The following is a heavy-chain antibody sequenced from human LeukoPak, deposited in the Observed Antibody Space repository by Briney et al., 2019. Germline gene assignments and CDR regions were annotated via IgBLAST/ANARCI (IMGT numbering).Heavy chain of an antibody. V-gene: IGHV1-18*01. CDR2: ISAYNGNT. D-gene: IGHD6-25*01. J-gene: IGHJ4*02. CDR1: GYTFTSYG. CDR3: ARTTSFTASGYDY. Sequence: GASVKVSCKASGYTFTSYGISWVRQAPGQGLEWMGWISAYNGNTNYAQKLQGRVTITRDTSISTSYMGLRSLRSDDTAVYFCARTTSFTASGYDYWGQGTLVTVSS.